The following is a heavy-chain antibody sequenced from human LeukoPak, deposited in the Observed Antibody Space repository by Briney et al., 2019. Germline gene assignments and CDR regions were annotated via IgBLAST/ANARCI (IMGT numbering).Heavy chain of an antibody. D-gene: IGHD1-26*01. J-gene: IGHJ4*02. Sequence: PGGSLRLSCAASGFTFSSYAMSWVRQAPGKGLEWVSAISGSGGSTYYADSVKGRFTISRDNSKNTLYLQMNSLRAEDTAVYYCAKDPYSGSYRVHLGDYWGQGTLVTVSS. CDR2: ISGSGGST. V-gene: IGHV3-23*01. CDR3: AKDPYSGSYRVHLGDY. CDR1: GFTFSSYA.